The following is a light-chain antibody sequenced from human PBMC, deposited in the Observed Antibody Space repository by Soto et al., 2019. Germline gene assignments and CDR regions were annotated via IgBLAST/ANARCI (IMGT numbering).Light chain of an antibody. Sequence: QSVLTQPPSVSGAPGQRVTNSCTGSSSNIGAGYDVHWYQQLPGTAPKLLIYGNSNRPSGVPDRFSGSKSDTSASLAITGLQAEDEADYYCQSYDSSLSGPPYVFGTGTKLTVL. V-gene: IGLV1-40*01. CDR2: GNS. CDR3: QSYDSSLSGPPYV. J-gene: IGLJ1*01. CDR1: SSNIGAGYD.